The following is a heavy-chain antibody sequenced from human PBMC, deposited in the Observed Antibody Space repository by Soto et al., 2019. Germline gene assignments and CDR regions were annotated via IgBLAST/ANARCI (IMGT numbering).Heavy chain of an antibody. CDR2: INSVSGGT. J-gene: IGHJ4*02. CDR1: GSTHTIYF. V-gene: IGHV1-2*02. D-gene: IGHD1-26*01. CDR3: ARGGSYYAH. Sequence: QVQLVQSGAEVKQPGASVRVSCKASGSTHTIYFIHWLRQAPGQGLEWMGWINSVSGGTNYAHKFQGRVTMTRDTSTTPAFMDLSGLRSDDTAVYYCARGGSYYAHWGQGTLVSVSS.